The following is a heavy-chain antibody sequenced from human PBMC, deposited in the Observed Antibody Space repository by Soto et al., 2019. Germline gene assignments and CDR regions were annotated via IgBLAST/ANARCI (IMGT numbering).Heavy chain of an antibody. Sequence: SETLSLTRAVYGGSFSGYYCSWSRQPPGKGLEWIGEINHSGSTNYNPSLKSRVTISVDTSKNQFSLKLSSVTAADTAVYYCARGKLSDYVWGSYRYHFDYWGQGTVVTVSS. J-gene: IGHJ4*02. CDR1: GGSFSGYY. V-gene: IGHV4-34*01. D-gene: IGHD3-16*02. CDR3: ARGKLSDYVWGSYRYHFDY. CDR2: INHSGST.